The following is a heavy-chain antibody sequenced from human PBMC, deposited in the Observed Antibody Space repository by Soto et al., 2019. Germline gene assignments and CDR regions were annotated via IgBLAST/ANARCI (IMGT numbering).Heavy chain of an antibody. CDR1: GYTFTKYD. CDR2: VSPDHGNA. V-gene: IGHV1-8*01. J-gene: IGHJ4*02. D-gene: IGHD6-19*01. CDR3: EVNAAGY. Sequence: QVQVVQSRAEMKKPGASVKVSCKTSGYTFTKYDINWVRQDPGQGLEWMGWVSPDHGNAGYAPQFQCRITMTSDTSTSTIYMELNNLSSDDTAVYFCEVNAAGYWGQGTILTVSS.